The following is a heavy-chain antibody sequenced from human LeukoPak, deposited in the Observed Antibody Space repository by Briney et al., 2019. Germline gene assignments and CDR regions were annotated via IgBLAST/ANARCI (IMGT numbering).Heavy chain of an antibody. CDR1: GFTFSSYA. J-gene: IGHJ3*02. V-gene: IGHV3-23*01. CDR3: ARDSYRDGYNFDAFDI. D-gene: IGHD5-24*01. Sequence: GGSLRLSCAASGFTFSSYAMSWVRQAPGKGLEWVSAISGSGGSTYYADSVKGRFTISRDNSKNTLYLQMNSLRAEDTAVYYCARDSYRDGYNFDAFDIWGQGTMVTVSS. CDR2: ISGSGGST.